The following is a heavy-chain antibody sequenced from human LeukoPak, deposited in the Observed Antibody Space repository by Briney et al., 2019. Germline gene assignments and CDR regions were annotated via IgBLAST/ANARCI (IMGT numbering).Heavy chain of an antibody. Sequence: SETLSLTCTVSGGSISSGGYYWSWIRQHPGKGLEWIGYIYYSGSTNYNPSLKSRVTISVDTSKNQFSLKLSSVTAADTAVYYCARDYYDAFDIWGQGTMVTVSS. V-gene: IGHV4-61*08. J-gene: IGHJ3*02. CDR3: ARDYYDAFDI. D-gene: IGHD3-10*01. CDR2: IYYSGST. CDR1: GGSISSGGYY.